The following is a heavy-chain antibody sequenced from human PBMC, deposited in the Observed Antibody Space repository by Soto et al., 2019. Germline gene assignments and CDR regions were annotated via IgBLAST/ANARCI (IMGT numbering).Heavy chain of an antibody. D-gene: IGHD6-6*01. Sequence: GASVKVSCKASGGTFSSYAISWVRQAPGQGLEWKGGIIPIFGTANYAQKFQGRVTITADESTSTAYMELSSLRSEDTAVYYCARFPHRSSSGGFYRDYWGQGTLVTVPQ. CDR2: IIPIFGTA. V-gene: IGHV1-69*13. CDR3: ARFPHRSSSGGFYRDY. J-gene: IGHJ4*02. CDR1: GGTFSSYA.